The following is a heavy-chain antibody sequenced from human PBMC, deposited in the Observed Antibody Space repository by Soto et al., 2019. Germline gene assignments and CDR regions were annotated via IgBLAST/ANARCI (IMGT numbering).Heavy chain of an antibody. CDR3: ARGYGAQSYVAF. CDR2: ISSGGTNT. V-gene: IGHV3-21*01. D-gene: IGHD3-16*01. Sequence: SCAPSGFPFRYHSRNLVRQAPGKGLEWVSSISSGGTNTYYADSLEGRFTISRDNAKNSLSLQMHSLRADATAVSYCARGYGAQSYVAFWGEGSLVTVSS. CDR1: GFPFRYHS. J-gene: IGHJ4*02.